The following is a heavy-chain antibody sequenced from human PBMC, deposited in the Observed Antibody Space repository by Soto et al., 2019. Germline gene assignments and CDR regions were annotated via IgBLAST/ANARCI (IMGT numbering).Heavy chain of an antibody. V-gene: IGHV1-3*01. CDR2: INVGYGNA. D-gene: IGHD6-19*01. J-gene: IGHJ4*03. CDR1: GYSFNNYA. Sequence: QVQLVQSGAEVKKPGASVKVSCQASGYSFNNYAMHWVRQAPGQRPEWMGWINVGYGNAKYSERFQGRFTIIRDTSASTVYMELSSLTSEDTAVYFCARDRVGSSGWSYQFDYWGQGTRVTVAS. CDR3: ARDRVGSSGWSYQFDY.